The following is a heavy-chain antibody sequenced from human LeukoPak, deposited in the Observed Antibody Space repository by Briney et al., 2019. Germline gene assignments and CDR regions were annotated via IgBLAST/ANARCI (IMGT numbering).Heavy chain of an antibody. Sequence: GRSLRLSCAASGFTFSSYGMHWVRQAPGKGLEWVAVIWYDGSNKYYADSVKGRFTISRDNSKNTLYLQMNSLRAEDTAVYYCAKRITGAGSDGFDIWGQGKKV. CDR2: IWYDGSNK. J-gene: IGHJ3*02. V-gene: IGHV3-33*06. CDR3: AKRITGAGSDGFDI. D-gene: IGHD1-14*01. CDR1: GFTFSSYG.